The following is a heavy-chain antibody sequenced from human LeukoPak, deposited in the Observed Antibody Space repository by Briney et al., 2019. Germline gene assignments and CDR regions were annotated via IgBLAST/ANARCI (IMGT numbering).Heavy chain of an antibody. V-gene: IGHV1-2*02. CDR1: GYTFTGYY. Sequence: ASVKVSCKASGYTFTGYYMHWVRQAPGQGLEWMGWINPNSGGTKYAQKFQGRVTMTRDTSIRTAYMELSRLRSDDTAVYYCARGLLWFGEPIHFDYWGQGTLVTVSP. D-gene: IGHD3-10*01. CDR2: INPNSGGT. J-gene: IGHJ4*02. CDR3: ARGLLWFGEPIHFDY.